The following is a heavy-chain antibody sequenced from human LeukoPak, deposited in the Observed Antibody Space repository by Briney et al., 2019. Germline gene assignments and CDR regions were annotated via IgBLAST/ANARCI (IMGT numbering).Heavy chain of an antibody. CDR1: GYTFTGYY. CDR3: ARAEEQDY. V-gene: IGHV1-2*02. CDR2: INPNSGGT. J-gene: IGHJ4*02. Sequence: AASVNVSFESSGYTFTGYYMHWVRQAPGQGLEWMGWINPNSGGTNYAQKFQGRVTMTRDTSISTAYMELSKLRSDDTAVYHCARAEEQDYWGQGTLVTVSS. D-gene: IGHD1-14*01.